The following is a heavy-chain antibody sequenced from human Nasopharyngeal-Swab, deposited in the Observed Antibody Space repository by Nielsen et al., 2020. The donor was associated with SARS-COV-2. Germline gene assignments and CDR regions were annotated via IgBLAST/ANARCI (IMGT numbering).Heavy chain of an antibody. D-gene: IGHD3-10*01. CDR2: INTNTGNP. CDR1: GYTFSDYA. V-gene: IGHV7-4-1*02. J-gene: IGHJ4*02. Sequence: ASVKVSCKASGYTFSDYAINWVRQAPGQGVGWMGWINTNTGNPTYAQGFTGRFVFSLDNSVNTAFLQITGLEAGDTATYYCTRSGRGATWFYYWGQGTLVTVSS. CDR3: TRSGRGATWFYY.